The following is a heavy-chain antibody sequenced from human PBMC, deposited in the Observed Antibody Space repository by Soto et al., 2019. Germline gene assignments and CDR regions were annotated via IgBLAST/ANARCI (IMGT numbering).Heavy chain of an antibody. CDR2: IYYNGNT. Sequence: QVQLQESGPGLVKPSETLSLTCSVSGGSISNHNWSWIRQPPGKGLEWIGYIYYNGNTNYNPSLKSRVTRSVDTSRNQISLKLTTVTAADTAVYYCTRANWYSEYWGQGTLVTVSS. CDR1: GGSISNHN. CDR3: TRANWYSEY. V-gene: IGHV4-59*11. D-gene: IGHD7-27*01. J-gene: IGHJ4*02.